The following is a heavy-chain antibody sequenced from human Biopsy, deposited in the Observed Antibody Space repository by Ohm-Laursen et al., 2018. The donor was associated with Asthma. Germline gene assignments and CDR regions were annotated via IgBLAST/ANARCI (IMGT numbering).Heavy chain of an antibody. CDR3: VRGSSSWHHGPFHYYYGLDV. V-gene: IGHV4-39*01. Sequence: SDTLSLTCSLSSGSGGYMRCGNYYWGWIRQPPGKGLEWIGSFYYSGTTYYKPSLESRVTVSADTPKNQFSLKLTSVTAADTAVYYCVRGSSSWHHGPFHYYYGLDVWGQGTTATVSS. CDR2: FYYSGTT. CDR1: SGSGGYMRCGNYY. D-gene: IGHD6-13*01. J-gene: IGHJ6*02.